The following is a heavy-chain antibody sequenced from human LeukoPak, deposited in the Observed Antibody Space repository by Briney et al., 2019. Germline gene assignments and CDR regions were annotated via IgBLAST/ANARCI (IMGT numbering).Heavy chain of an antibody. J-gene: IGHJ4*02. CDR3: TRDYDYTPLSDY. V-gene: IGHV3-49*04. CDR1: GFTFGDYA. D-gene: IGHD5-12*01. Sequence: GGSLRLSCTASGFTFGDYAMSWVRQAPGKGLEWVGFIRSKAYGGTTEYAASVKGRFTISRDDSKSIAYLQMNSLKTEATAVYYCTRDYDYTPLSDYWGQGTLVTVSS. CDR2: IRSKAYGGTT.